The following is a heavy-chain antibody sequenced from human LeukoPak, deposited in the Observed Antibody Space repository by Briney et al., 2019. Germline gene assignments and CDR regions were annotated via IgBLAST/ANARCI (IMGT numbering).Heavy chain of an antibody. J-gene: IGHJ3*02. CDR1: GGSISSSSYY. D-gene: IGHD3-10*01. CDR3: ARVRLVRGVIDAFDI. V-gene: IGHV4-39*07. CDR2: IYYSGST. Sequence: SETLSLTCTVSGGSISSSSYYWGWIRQPPGKGLEWIGSIYYSGSTYYNPSLKSRVTISVDTSKNQFSLKLSSVTAAGTAVYYCARVRLVRGVIDAFDIWGQGTMVTVSS.